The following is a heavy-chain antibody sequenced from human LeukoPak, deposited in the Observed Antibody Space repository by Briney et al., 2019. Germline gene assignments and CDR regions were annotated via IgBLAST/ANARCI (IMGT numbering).Heavy chain of an antibody. Sequence: GGSLRLSCAASGFTFSSYGMSWVRQAPGKGLEWVSAISGSGGSTYYADSVKGRFTISRDSSKNILYLQMNSLRAEDTAVYYCAKDRCSNGIGCYYYYMDVWGKGTTVTISS. CDR1: GFTFSSYG. D-gene: IGHD2-8*01. V-gene: IGHV3-23*01. J-gene: IGHJ6*03. CDR3: AKDRCSNGIGCYYYYMDV. CDR2: ISGSGGST.